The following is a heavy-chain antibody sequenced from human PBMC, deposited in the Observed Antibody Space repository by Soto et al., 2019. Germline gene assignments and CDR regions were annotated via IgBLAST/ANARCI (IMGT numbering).Heavy chain of an antibody. CDR1: GYTFTTYD. D-gene: IGHD6-13*01. CDR2: ITPGGGIT. V-gene: IGHV1-46*01. J-gene: IGHJ4*02. CDR3: AKVLSELVPRYFDT. Sequence: QVQLVQSGAEVKKPGASVRVSCKASGYTFTTYDIHWVRQAPEIGLEWMGIITPGGGITSYAQTSKRRITMPRDTSTSTVYMELSSLRSEDTAMYYCAKVLSELVPRYFDTWGQGTLVTVSS.